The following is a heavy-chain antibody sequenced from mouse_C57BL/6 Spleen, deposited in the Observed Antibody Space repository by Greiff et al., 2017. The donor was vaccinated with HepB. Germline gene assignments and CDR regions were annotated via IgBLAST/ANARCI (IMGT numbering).Heavy chain of an antibody. Sequence: VQWVESGPGLVKPSQSLFLTCSITGFPITSGYYWIWIRQSPGKPLEWMGYITHSGETFYNPSLQSPISITRETSKNQFFLQLNSVTTEDTAMYYCAGDRGYLSGRRGYYYAMDYWGQGTSVTVSS. V-gene: IGHV12-3*01. CDR3: AGDRGYLSGRRGYYYAMDY. CDR1: GFPITSGYY. D-gene: IGHD5-1*01. CDR2: ITHSGET. J-gene: IGHJ4*01.